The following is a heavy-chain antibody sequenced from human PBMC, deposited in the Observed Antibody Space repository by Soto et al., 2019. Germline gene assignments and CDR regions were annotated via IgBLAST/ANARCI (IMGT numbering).Heavy chain of an antibody. V-gene: IGHV4-39*01. CDR3: ARHRGSGVDY. CDR2: IYYSGST. D-gene: IGHD6-19*01. J-gene: IGHJ4*02. CDR1: GGSISSSSYY. Sequence: SETLCLTWTVSGGSISSSSYYWGWLRHPPGKGLEWIGSIYYSGSTYYNPSLKSRVTISVDTSKNQFSLKLSSVTAADTAVLYCARHRGSGVDYWSQGTLVFVST.